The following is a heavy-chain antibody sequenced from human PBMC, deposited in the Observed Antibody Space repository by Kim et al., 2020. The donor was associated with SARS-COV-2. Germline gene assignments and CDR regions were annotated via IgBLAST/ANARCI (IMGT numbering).Heavy chain of an antibody. CDR1: GFTFSSYG. J-gene: IGHJ3*02. Sequence: GGSLRLSCAASGFTFSSYGMHWVRQAPGKGLEWVAVIWYDGSNKYYADSVKGRFTISRDNSKNTLYLQMNSLRAEDTAVYYCAKDGSGGDYRGAFDIWGQGTMVTVSS. CDR3: AKDGSGGDYRGAFDI. V-gene: IGHV3-33*06. D-gene: IGHD2-21*02. CDR2: IWYDGSNK.